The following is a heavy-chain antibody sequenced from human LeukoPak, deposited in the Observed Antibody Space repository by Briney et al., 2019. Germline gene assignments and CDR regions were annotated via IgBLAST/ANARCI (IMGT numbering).Heavy chain of an antibody. J-gene: IGHJ6*02. CDR2: ISSSSSYI. Sequence: GGSLRLSCAAPGFTFSSYSMNWVRQAPGKGLEWVSSISSSSSYIYYADSVKGRFTISRDNAKNSLYLQMNSLRAEDTAVYYCAGLPGRDPYYYYYGMDVWGQGTTVTVSS. CDR3: AGLPGRDPYYYYYGMDV. CDR1: GFTFSSYS. V-gene: IGHV3-21*01.